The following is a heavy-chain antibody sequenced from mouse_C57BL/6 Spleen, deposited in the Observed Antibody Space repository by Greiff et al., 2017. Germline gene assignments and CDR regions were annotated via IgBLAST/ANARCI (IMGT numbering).Heavy chain of an antibody. V-gene: IGHV1-62-2*01. Sequence: VQLQQSGAELVKPGASVKLSCKASGYTFTEYTIHWVKQRSGQGLEWIGWFYPGRGSIKYNEKFKDKATLTEDISSSTFYMELSRLTSEDSAVYFCAIHEDEGVYDGFRPAMDYWGQGTSVTVSS. D-gene: IGHD2-3*01. CDR2: FYPGRGSI. CDR1: GYTFTEYT. J-gene: IGHJ4*01. CDR3: AIHEDEGVYDGFRPAMDY.